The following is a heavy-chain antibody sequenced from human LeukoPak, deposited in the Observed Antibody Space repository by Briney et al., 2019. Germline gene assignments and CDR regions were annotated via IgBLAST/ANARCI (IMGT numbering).Heavy chain of an antibody. CDR1: GGTFSSYA. Sequence: GASVKVSCKASGGTFSSYAISWVRQAPGQGLEWMGGIIPIFGTANYAQKFQGRVTITTDESTSTAYMELSSLRSEDTAVYYCAIEMATIRSGFLTHNWFDPWGQGTLVTVSS. CDR3: AIEMATIRSGFLTHNWFDP. D-gene: IGHD5-24*01. CDR2: IIPIFGTA. V-gene: IGHV1-69*05. J-gene: IGHJ5*02.